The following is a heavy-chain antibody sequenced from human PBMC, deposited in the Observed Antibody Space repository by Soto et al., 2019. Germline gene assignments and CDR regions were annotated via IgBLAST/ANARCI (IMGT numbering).Heavy chain of an antibody. Sequence: EVQLVESGGGVAVPGGSLRLCCAASGFTFSSYWMSWVRQTPGEGLEWVANMNQDGSEKYYVDSMKGRFTISRDNAKNSLYLQMNSLRAEDTAVYYCARDRVGTTRDKAPDFWGQGTLVTVSS. D-gene: IGHD1-26*01. J-gene: IGHJ4*02. CDR2: MNQDGSEK. CDR1: GFTFSSYW. CDR3: ARDRVGTTRDKAPDF. V-gene: IGHV3-7*01.